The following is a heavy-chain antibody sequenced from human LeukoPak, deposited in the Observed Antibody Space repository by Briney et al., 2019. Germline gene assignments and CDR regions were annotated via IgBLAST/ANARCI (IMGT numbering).Heavy chain of an antibody. CDR2: IKHDGNEK. CDR1: GFTFSSYW. CDR3: ARERIEVTYYYDTSGYSDY. D-gene: IGHD3-22*01. J-gene: IGHJ4*02. Sequence: PGGSLRLSCAVSGFTFSSYWMSWVRQAPGKGLEWVANIKHDGNEKYYVDSVKGRFTISRHNAKNSLYLQMNSLRAEDTAMYYCARERIEVTYYYDTSGYSDYWGQGTLVTVSS. V-gene: IGHV3-7*01.